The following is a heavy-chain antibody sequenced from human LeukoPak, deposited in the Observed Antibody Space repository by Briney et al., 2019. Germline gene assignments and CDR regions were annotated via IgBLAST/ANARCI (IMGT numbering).Heavy chain of an antibody. CDR2: ISGSGGST. D-gene: IGHD3-22*01. J-gene: IGHJ4*02. V-gene: IGHV3-23*01. CDR1: GFTFSSYA. Sequence: GGSLRLSCAASGFTFSSYAMSWVRQAPGKGLEWVSAISGSGGSTYYADSVKGRFTISRDNSKSTLYLQMNSLRAEDTAVYYCAKGDFYDSSGYYDWGQGTLVTVSS. CDR3: AKGDFYDSSGYYD.